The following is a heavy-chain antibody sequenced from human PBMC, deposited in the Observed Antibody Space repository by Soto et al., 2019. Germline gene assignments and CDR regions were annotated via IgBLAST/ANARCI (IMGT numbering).Heavy chain of an antibody. D-gene: IGHD2-8*01. V-gene: IGHV4-31*03. CDR1: GGSISSGGYY. CDR2: IYYSGST. CDR3: ARAEGGYCTNGVCYPEYFQH. J-gene: IGHJ1*01. Sequence: SETLSLTCTVSGGSISSGGYYWIWIRQHPGKGLEWIGYIYYSGSTYYNPSLKSRVTISVDTSKNQFSLKLSSVTAADTAVYYCARAEGGYCTNGVCYPEYFQHWGQGTLVTVSS.